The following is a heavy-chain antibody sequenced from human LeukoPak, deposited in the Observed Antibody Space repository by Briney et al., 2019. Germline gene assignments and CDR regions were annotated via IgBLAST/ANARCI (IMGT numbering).Heavy chain of an antibody. D-gene: IGHD5-18*01. V-gene: IGHV1-2*02. Sequence: ASVKVSCKASGYTFTGYYMHWVRQAPGQGLEWMGWINPNSGGTNYAQKFQGRVTMTRDMSISTAYMELSRLRPDDTAVYYCARPPFLRGYSYGFWGQGTLVTVSS. J-gene: IGHJ4*02. CDR3: ARPPFLRGYSYGF. CDR2: INPNSGGT. CDR1: GYTFTGYY.